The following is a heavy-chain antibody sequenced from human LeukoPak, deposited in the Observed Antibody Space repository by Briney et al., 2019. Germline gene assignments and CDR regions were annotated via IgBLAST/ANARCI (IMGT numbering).Heavy chain of an antibody. D-gene: IGHD5-12*01. J-gene: IGHJ4*02. CDR3: AKESSWIWYFDY. V-gene: IGHV3-30*02. CDR2: IRYDGSNK. Sequence: GGSLRLSCAASGFTFSSYGMRWVRQAPGKGLEWVAFIRYDGSNKYYADSVKGRFTISRDNSKNTLYLQMNSLRAEDTAVYYCAKESSWIWYFDYWGQGTLVTVSS. CDR1: GFTFSSYG.